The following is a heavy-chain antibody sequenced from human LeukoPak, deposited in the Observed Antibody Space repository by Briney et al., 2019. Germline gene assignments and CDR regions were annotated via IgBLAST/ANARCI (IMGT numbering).Heavy chain of an antibody. Sequence: GGSLRLSCAASGFTFSSYSMNWVRQAPGKGLEWVSSISSSSSSYIYYADSVKGRFTISRDNAKNSLYLQMNSLRAEDTAVYYCARVGGDYYYDSLDYWGQGTLVTVSS. CDR1: GFTFSSYS. V-gene: IGHV3-21*01. D-gene: IGHD3-22*01. CDR2: ISSSSSSYI. J-gene: IGHJ4*02. CDR3: ARVGGDYYYDSLDY.